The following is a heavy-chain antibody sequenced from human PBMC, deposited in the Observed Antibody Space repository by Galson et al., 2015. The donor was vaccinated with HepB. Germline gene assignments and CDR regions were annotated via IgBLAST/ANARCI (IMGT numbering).Heavy chain of an antibody. Sequence: SLRLSCAASGFTFDDYDMHWVRQAPGKGLEWVSGISWNSGSIGYADSVKGRFTISSDNAKNSLYLQMNSLRAEDTALYYCAKARGVVTDASSIDYWGQGTLVTASS. CDR1: GFTFDDYD. D-gene: IGHD2-21*02. V-gene: IGHV3-9*01. CDR2: ISWNSGSI. CDR3: AKARGVVTDASSIDY. J-gene: IGHJ4*02.